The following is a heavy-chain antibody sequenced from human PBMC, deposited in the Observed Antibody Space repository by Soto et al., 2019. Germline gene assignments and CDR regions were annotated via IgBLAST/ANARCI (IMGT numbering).Heavy chain of an antibody. CDR2: ISSSSSTI. CDR1: GFTFSSYS. Sequence: GGSLRLSCAASGFTFSSYSMNWVRQAPGKGLEWVSYISSSSSTIYYADSVKGRFTISRDNAKNSLYLQMNSLRAEDTAVYYCASRTTHYYYYMDVWGKGTTVTVSS. J-gene: IGHJ6*03. D-gene: IGHD4-17*01. V-gene: IGHV3-48*01. CDR3: ASRTTHYYYYMDV.